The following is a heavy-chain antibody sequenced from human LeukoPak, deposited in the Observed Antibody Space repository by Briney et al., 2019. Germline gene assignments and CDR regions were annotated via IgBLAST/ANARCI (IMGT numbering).Heavy chain of an antibody. J-gene: IGHJ4*02. CDR1: GFTLSSYD. CDR2: IGTAGDT. D-gene: IGHD6-13*01. V-gene: IGHV3-13*04. Sequence: PGGSLRLSCAASGFTLSSYDMHWVRQATGKGLEWVSGIGTAGDTYYPDSVKGRFTISRENAKNALYLQMNSLRVGDTAVYYCARPGTYSSSWYYFDYWGQGTLVTVSS. CDR3: ARPGTYSSSWYYFDY.